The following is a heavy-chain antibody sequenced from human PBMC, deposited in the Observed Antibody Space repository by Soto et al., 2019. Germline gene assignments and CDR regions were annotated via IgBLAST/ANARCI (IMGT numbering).Heavy chain of an antibody. CDR1: GFAFSSYT. D-gene: IGHD2-2*02. Sequence: GGSLRLSCAASGFAFSSYTMHWVRQAPGKGLGWVAVISYDGGNKYYTDSVKGRFTISRDNSKNTLYLQMNSLRAEDTAVYYCTRDKDCSSTSCYNAFDIWGQGTVVTVSS. CDR3: TRDKDCSSTSCYNAFDI. J-gene: IGHJ3*02. CDR2: ISYDGGNK. V-gene: IGHV3-30-3*01.